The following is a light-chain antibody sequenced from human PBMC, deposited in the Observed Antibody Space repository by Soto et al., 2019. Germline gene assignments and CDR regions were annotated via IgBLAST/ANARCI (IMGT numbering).Light chain of an antibody. J-gene: IGKJ1*01. V-gene: IGKV3-20*01. CDR3: QQYGSSQTWT. CDR1: QTVSSSY. CDR2: GAS. Sequence: EIVLTQSPGTLSLSPGERATLSCRASQTVSSSYLTWYHQKPGQAPRLLIYGASSRATGIPDRFSGSGSGTDFTLTISRLEPEDFAVYYCQQYGSSQTWTFGQGTKVDI.